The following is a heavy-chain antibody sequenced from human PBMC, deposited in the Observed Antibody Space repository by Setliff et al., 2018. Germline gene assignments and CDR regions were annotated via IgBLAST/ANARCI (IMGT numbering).Heavy chain of an antibody. D-gene: IGHD2-21*02. CDR1: GGSISSGGSY. V-gene: IGHV4-31*03. CDR3: ARGDCGGDCYSEYYFDY. Sequence: SETLSLTCTVSGGSISSGGSYWSWIRQHPGKGLEWIGYIYYSGSTYYNPSLKSRVTISVDTSKNQFSLKLSSVTAADTAVYYCARGDCGGDCYSEYYFDYWGQGTLVTVS. CDR2: IYYSGST. J-gene: IGHJ4*02.